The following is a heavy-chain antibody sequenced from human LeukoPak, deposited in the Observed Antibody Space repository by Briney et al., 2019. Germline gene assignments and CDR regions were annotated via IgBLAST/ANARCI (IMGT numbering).Heavy chain of an antibody. CDR3: AKVDWGSAGSGAFDN. D-gene: IGHD7-27*01. CDR1: GGSISSPNCH. Sequence: SETLSLTCSVSGGSISSPNCHWGWVRQPPRRGLEWIATIYYNGLTYYNPALKSRINISVDTSRNLFSLNLTSLTAADAAVYYCAKVDWGSAGSGAFDNWGQGTPVSVSS. CDR2: IYYNGLT. V-gene: IGHV4-39*01. J-gene: IGHJ4*02.